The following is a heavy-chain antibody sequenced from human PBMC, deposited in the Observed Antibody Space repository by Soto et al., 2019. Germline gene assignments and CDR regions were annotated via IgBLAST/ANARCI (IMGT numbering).Heavy chain of an antibody. D-gene: IGHD2-15*01. V-gene: IGHV4-39*01. CDR1: GGSISSSSYY. CDR3: ARHTPAISISDH. J-gene: IGHJ4*02. Sequence: QLQLQESGPGLVKPSETLSLTCTVSGGSISSSSYYWGWIRQPPGKGLEWIGSIYYSGSTYYNPSLKSRVTLSVDTSTTQFSLKLSSVTAADTAVYYCARHTPAISISDHWGQGTLVTVSS. CDR2: IYYSGST.